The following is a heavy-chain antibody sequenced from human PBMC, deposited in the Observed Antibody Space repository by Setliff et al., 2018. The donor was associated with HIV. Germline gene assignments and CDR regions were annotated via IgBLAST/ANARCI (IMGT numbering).Heavy chain of an antibody. D-gene: IGHD1-7*01. CDR1: GATIHYHY. Sequence: SETLSLTCSISGATIHYHYWSWIRQPPGKGLEWIGYVDYSGDTGYNPSLQSRATISRDPSKSQVSLNLNSATAADTAVYYCTRGPGGTVPKPLEAFDVWGRGAVVTVSS. V-gene: IGHV4-59*11. J-gene: IGHJ3*01. CDR2: VDYSGDT. CDR3: TRGPGGTVPKPLEAFDV.